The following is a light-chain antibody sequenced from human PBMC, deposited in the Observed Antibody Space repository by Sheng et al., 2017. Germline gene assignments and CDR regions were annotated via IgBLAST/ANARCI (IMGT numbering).Light chain of an antibody. J-gene: IGKJ1*01. Sequence: IVMTQSPATLSVSPGEGATLSCRASQSVSINLAWYQHKPGQAPRLLMYGASTRATGIPVRFSGSGSGTEFTLTISSLQSEDFAVYYCQQYKDWPRTFGQGTKVEIK. CDR1: QSVSIN. CDR3: QQYKDWPRT. V-gene: IGKV3-15*01. CDR2: GAS.